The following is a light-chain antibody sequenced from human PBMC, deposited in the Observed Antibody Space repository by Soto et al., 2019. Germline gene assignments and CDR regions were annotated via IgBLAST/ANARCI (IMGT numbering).Light chain of an antibody. CDR2: DAS. V-gene: IGKV3-11*01. J-gene: IGKJ4*01. CDR1: QSVSSY. CDR3: QQRSNWPLALT. Sequence: DIVLTQSPATLSLSPGERATLSCRASQSVSSYLAWYQQKPGQAPRLLIYDASNRATGIPARFSGSGSGTDFTLTISSLEPEDFAVYYCQQRSNWPLALTFGGGTKVDI.